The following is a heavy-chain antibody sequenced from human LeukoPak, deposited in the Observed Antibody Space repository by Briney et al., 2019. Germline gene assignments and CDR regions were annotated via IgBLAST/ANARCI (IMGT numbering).Heavy chain of an antibody. Sequence: GASVKVSCKASGYTFTSYYMHWVRQAPGQGLEWMGGIIPIFGTANYAQKFQGRVTITTDESTSTAYMELSSLRSEDTAVYYCARARYSGGYLFDYWGQGTLVTVSS. CDR2: IIPIFGTA. D-gene: IGHD1-26*01. CDR3: ARARYSGGYLFDY. V-gene: IGHV1-69*05. CDR1: GYTFTSYY. J-gene: IGHJ4*02.